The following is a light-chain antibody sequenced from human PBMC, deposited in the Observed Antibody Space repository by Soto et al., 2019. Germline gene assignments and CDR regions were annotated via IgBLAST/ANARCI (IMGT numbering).Light chain of an antibody. CDR3: QQRSNWPIT. V-gene: IGKV3-11*01. CDR1: QSVSTY. Sequence: ETVLTQSPATLSLSPGESATRSCRASQSVSTYLAWYQQKPGQAPRLLIYDASNRVTGIPARFRGSGSGTDFTLTISSLEPEDFAVYYCQQRSNWPITFGQGTRLEI. J-gene: IGKJ5*01. CDR2: DAS.